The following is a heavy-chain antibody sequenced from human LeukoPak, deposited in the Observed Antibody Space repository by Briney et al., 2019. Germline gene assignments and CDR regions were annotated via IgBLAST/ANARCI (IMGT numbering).Heavy chain of an antibody. CDR1: GFTFNTHA. J-gene: IGHJ4*02. CDR3: VKGGLRSGYSFED. D-gene: IGHD3-9*01. V-gene: IGHV3-23*01. Sequence: GGSLRLSCAASGFTFNTHAISWVRQAPGKGLEWVAAVSDTGDLRYSANSVKGRFAISRDNSKNTAFLQMYSLRAEDTALYYCVKGGLRSGYSFEDWGQGTRVSVSS. CDR2: VSDTGDLR.